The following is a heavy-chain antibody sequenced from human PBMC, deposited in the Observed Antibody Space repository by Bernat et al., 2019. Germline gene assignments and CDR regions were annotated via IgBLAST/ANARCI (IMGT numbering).Heavy chain of an antibody. CDR2: IYYSGST. D-gene: IGHD3-3*01. CDR1: GGPISSSSYY. J-gene: IGHJ6*02. V-gene: IGHV4-39*02. CDR3: ARERNDFWSGYYRLYGMDV. Sequence: QLQLQESGPGLVKPSETLSLTCTVSGGPISSSSYYWGWIRQPPGKGLEWIGSIYYSGSTYYNPSLKSRVTISVDTSKNQCSLKLSSVTAADTAVYYCARERNDFWSGYYRLYGMDVWGQGTTVTVSS.